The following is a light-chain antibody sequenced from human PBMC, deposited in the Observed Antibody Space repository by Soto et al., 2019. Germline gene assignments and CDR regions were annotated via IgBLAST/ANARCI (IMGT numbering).Light chain of an antibody. Sequence: EIVLTQSPGTLSLSLGERATLSCRASQIVSSNYLAWYQQKPGQAPRLLIYATSSRATRIPDRFSGSGSGKDFNLTISRLEPEDFAVYYCQQYGNSPRYSFGQGTKLEI. CDR2: ATS. CDR1: QIVSSNY. J-gene: IGKJ2*03. V-gene: IGKV3-20*01. CDR3: QQYGNSPRYS.